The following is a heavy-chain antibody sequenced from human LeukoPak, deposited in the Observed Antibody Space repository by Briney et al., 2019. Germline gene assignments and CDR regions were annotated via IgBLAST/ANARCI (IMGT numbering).Heavy chain of an antibody. Sequence: PSETLSLTCTVSGGSISSSSYYWGWIRQPPGKGLEWIGSIYYSGSTYYNPSLKSRVTISVDTSKNQFSLKLSSVTAADTAVYYCARRGSGIQPRAFDIWGQGTMVTVSS. CDR2: IYYSGST. CDR1: GGSISSSSYY. CDR3: ARRGSGIQPRAFDI. J-gene: IGHJ3*02. V-gene: IGHV4-39*01. D-gene: IGHD3-10*01.